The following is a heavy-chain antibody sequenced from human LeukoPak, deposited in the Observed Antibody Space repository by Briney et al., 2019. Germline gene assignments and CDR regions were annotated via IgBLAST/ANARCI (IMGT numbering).Heavy chain of an antibody. V-gene: IGHV4-4*09. D-gene: IGHD2-21*02. CDR1: GDPINNYY. CDR3: ARHSYCGGDCYALRLGYYNYMDV. J-gene: IGHJ6*03. Sequence: SETLSLTRTVSGDPINNYYWSWIRQPPGKGLEWIGYIYTTGSTDYNPSLKSRVTISVDTSKTQFSLKLSSVTAADTAVYYCARHSYCGGDCYALRLGYYNYMDVWGKGTTVTVSS. CDR2: IYTTGST.